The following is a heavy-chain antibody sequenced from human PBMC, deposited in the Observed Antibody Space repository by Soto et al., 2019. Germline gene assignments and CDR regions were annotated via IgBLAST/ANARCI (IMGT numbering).Heavy chain of an antibody. J-gene: IGHJ3*02. V-gene: IGHV1-18*01. D-gene: IGHD3-3*01. CDR2: ISAYNGNT. CDR1: GYTFTSYG. Sequence: ASVKVSCKASGYTFTSYGISWVRQAPGQGLEWMGWISAYNGNTNYAQKLQGRVTMTTGTSTSTAYMELRSLRSDDTAVYYCARVDYDFWSGYYSHAFDIWGQGTMVTVSS. CDR3: ARVDYDFWSGYYSHAFDI.